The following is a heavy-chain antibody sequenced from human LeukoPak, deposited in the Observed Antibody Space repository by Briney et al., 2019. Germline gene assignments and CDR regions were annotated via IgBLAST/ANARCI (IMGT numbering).Heavy chain of an antibody. CDR2: ISDIGSI. J-gene: IGHJ1*01. CDR1: GGSISSYY. D-gene: IGHD6-19*01. V-gene: IGHV4-59*08. CDR3: ATQFGYSNGWPEYFQR. Sequence: SETLSLTCTVSGGSISSYYWSWIRQPPGKGLEWIAYISDIGSINYNPSLKSRVTISLDTSKNQFSLSLSSVTAADTAVYYCATQFGYSNGWPEYFQRWGQGTLVTVSS.